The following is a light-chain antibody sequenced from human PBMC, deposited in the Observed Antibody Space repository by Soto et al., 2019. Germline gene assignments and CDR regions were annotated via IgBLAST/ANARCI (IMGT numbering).Light chain of an antibody. CDR2: GNS. CDR3: QSYDSSLSGPNWV. Sequence: QSVLTQPPSVSGAPGQRVTISCTGSSSNIGAGYDVHWYQQLPGTAPILLIYGNSNRPSGVPDRFSGSKSGTSASLAITGLQAEDEADYYCQSYDSSLSGPNWVFGGGTKLTVL. J-gene: IGLJ3*02. CDR1: SSNIGAGYD. V-gene: IGLV1-40*01.